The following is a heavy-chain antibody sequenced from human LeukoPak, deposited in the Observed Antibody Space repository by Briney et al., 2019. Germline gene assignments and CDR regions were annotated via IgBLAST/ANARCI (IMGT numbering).Heavy chain of an antibody. D-gene: IGHD6-19*01. CDR1: GFTFDNAW. CDR2: IKSKTDGGTT. J-gene: IGHJ4*02. V-gene: IGHV3-15*01. CDR3: AKGAVAGIRPLYYFDY. Sequence: GGSLRLSCAASGFTFDNAWMNWVRQAPGKGLEWVGRIKSKTDGGTTDYAAPVKGRFTISRDDSKNTLYLQMNSLRAEDTAVYYCAKGAVAGIRPLYYFDYWGQGTLVTVSS.